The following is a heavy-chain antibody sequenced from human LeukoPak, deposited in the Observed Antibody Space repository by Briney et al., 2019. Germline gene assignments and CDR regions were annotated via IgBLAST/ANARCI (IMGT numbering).Heavy chain of an antibody. CDR2: ISGSGGST. CDR3: AKQLSTLLGIAVAPDAFDI. Sequence: GGSLRLSCAASGFTFSSYAMSWVRQAPGKGLEWVSAISGSGGSTYYADSVKGRFTISRDNSKNTLYLQMNSLRAEDTAVYYCAKQLSTLLGIAVAPDAFDIWGQGTMVTVSS. D-gene: IGHD6-19*01. J-gene: IGHJ3*02. CDR1: GFTFSSYA. V-gene: IGHV3-23*01.